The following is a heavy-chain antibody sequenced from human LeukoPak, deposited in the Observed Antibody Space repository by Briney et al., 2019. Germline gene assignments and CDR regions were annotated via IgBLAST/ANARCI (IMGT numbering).Heavy chain of an antibody. D-gene: IGHD3-10*01. CDR1: GYTFTSYG. Sequence: ASVKVSCKASGYTFTSYGISWVRQAPGQGLEWMGWISAYNGNTNYAQKLRGRVTMTTDTSTSTAYMELRSLRSDDTAVYYCARGIVWYGELSPVDYWGQGTLVTVSS. J-gene: IGHJ4*02. CDR3: ARGIVWYGELSPVDY. V-gene: IGHV1-18*01. CDR2: ISAYNGNT.